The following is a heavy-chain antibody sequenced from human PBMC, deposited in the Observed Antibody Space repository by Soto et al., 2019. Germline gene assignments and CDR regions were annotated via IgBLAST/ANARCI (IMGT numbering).Heavy chain of an antibody. D-gene: IGHD3-10*01. CDR3: ARLDYGSGSHLYYFDY. CDR1: EYSFTSYW. CDR2: IHPRDSDT. Sequence: GGSLKISCRGSEYSFTSYWIGWVRQMPGKGLEWMGIIHPRDSDTRYSPSFQGQVTISADMSISTAYLLWNSLKASDTAMYYCARLDYGSGSHLYYFDYWGQGTPVTVSS. J-gene: IGHJ4*02. V-gene: IGHV5-51*01.